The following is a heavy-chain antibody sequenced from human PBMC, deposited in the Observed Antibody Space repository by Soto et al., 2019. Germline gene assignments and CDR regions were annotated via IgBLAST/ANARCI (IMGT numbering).Heavy chain of an antibody. J-gene: IGHJ6*02. CDR1: GGAFKTFA. Sequence: QVQLLQSGAEVKKPGSSVQVSCKTSGGAFKTFAFSWVRQAPGQGLEWLGGIVPLFGTPNYEARFQGRLSITADESTNTVHMELNSLHSDDTAVYYCATDSLQTSMALEVWGQGTTITVSS. CDR2: IVPLFGTP. D-gene: IGHD5-18*01. CDR3: ATDSLQTSMALEV. V-gene: IGHV1-69*01.